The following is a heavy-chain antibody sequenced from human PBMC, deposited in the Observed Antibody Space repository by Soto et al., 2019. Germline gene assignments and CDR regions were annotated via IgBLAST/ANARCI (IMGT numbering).Heavy chain of an antibody. CDR3: ARGWLARALFPSLLEY. CDR1: GGSISSSSYY. D-gene: IGHD6-19*01. CDR2: IYYSGST. J-gene: IGHJ4*02. V-gene: IGHV4-39*01. Sequence: PSETLSLTCTVSGGSISSSSYYWGWIRQPPGKGLEWIGSIYYSGSTYYNPSLKSRVTISVDTSKNQFSLKLSSVTAADTPVYYCARGWLARALFPSLLEYWGQGTLVTVSS.